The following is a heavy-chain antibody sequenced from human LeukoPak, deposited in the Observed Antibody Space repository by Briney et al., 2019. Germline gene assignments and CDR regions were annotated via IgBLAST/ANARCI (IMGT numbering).Heavy chain of an antibody. CDR3: ARGDAGSFSGYVY. J-gene: IGHJ4*02. Sequence: TSVKVSCKASGYTFTNYYMHWVRQAPGQGPEWMGVINPSSGSTTYAQKFQDRVTMTRDTSTSTVYMEVSSLRSEDTAMYYCARGDAGSFSGYVYWGQATLVTVSS. V-gene: IGHV1-46*01. CDR1: GYTFTNYY. CDR2: INPSSGST. D-gene: IGHD1-26*01.